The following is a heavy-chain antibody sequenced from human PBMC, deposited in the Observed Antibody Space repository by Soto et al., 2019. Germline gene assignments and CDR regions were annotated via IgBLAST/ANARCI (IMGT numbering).Heavy chain of an antibody. CDR3: ATNPAGWFGDFDC. J-gene: IGHJ4*02. CDR2: INPSVGST. CDR1: GYTFTSYY. D-gene: IGHD3-10*01. Sequence: ASVKVSCKASGYTFTSYYMHWVRQAPGQGLERIGIINPSVGSTSYAQKFQGRVTMTRDTSTSTVYMELSSLRSEDTAVYYCATNPAGWFGDFDCWGQGTLVTVSS. V-gene: IGHV1-46*03.